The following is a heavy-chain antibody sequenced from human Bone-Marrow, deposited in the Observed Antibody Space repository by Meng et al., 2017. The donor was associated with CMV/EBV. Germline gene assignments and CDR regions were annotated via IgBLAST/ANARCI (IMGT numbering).Heavy chain of an antibody. CDR1: GFTFSSYW. CDR2: INSDGSST. J-gene: IGHJ1*01. D-gene: IGHD3-22*01. Sequence: GESLKISCAASGFTFSSYWMHWVRQAPGKGLVWVSRINSDGSSTSYADSVKGRFTISRDNAKNTLYLQMNSLRAEDTAVYYCVTQYYDSSSYYRQYFPHWGQGTLVTVSS. CDR3: VTQYYDSSSYYRQYFPH. V-gene: IGHV3-74*01.